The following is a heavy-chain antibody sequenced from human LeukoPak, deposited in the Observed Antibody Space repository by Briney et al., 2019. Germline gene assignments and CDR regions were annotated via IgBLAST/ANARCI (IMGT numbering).Heavy chain of an antibody. D-gene: IGHD3-3*01. Sequence: SETLSLTCTVSGGSISSYYWSWIRQPPGKGLEWIGYIYYSGCTNYNPSLKSRVTISVDTSKNQFSLKLSSVTAADTAVYYCARTYDFWSGYDLEYGMDVWGQGTTVTVSS. CDR1: GGSISSYY. J-gene: IGHJ6*02. CDR2: IYYSGCT. CDR3: ARTYDFWSGYDLEYGMDV. V-gene: IGHV4-59*01.